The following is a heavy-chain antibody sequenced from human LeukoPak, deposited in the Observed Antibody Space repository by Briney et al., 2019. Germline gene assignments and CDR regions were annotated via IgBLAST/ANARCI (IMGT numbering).Heavy chain of an antibody. D-gene: IGHD3-10*01. CDR2: INHSGST. CDR3: AKSNGYGLVDI. J-gene: IGHJ3*02. V-gene: IGHV4-34*01. CDR1: GGSFSVYY. Sequence: PSETLSLTCAVYGGSFSVYYWSWIRQPPGKGLEWIGEINHSGSTNYNPSLKSRVTISVDTSNNHFSLKLNSVTAADTAVYYCAKSNGYGLVDIWGRGTMVTVSS.